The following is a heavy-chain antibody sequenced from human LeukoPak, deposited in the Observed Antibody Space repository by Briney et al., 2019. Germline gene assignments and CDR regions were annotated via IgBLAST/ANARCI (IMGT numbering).Heavy chain of an antibody. V-gene: IGHV4-59*01. Sequence: PSETLSLTCTVSGGSITGFYWNWIRQPPGKGLEWIGYVYYDGSTDYNPSLKSRVTISLDTSKNQFSLKLSSVTAADTAVYYCARRSHGDWFYFDLWSRGTLVTVSS. CDR2: VYYDGST. J-gene: IGHJ2*01. CDR1: GGSITGFY. D-gene: IGHD3/OR15-3a*01. CDR3: ARRSHGDWFYFDL.